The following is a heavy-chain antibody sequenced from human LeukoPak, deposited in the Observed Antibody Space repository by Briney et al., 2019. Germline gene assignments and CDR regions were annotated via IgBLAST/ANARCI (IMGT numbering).Heavy chain of an antibody. CDR3: ARDRLPIEVAASAYYSMDV. D-gene: IGHD2-15*01. V-gene: IGHV1-18*01. CDR1: GYTFSSHG. J-gene: IGHJ6*03. Sequence: ASVKVSCKASGYTFSSHGISWVRQAPGQGLEWMGWISVHNGNTIYAQKFKDRVTMSTDISTNTAYMELRSLRYDDTAVYYCARDRLPIEVAASAYYSMDVWGKGTTVTVSS. CDR2: ISVHNGNT.